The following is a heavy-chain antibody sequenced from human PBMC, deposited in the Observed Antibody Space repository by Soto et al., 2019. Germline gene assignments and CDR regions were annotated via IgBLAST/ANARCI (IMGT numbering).Heavy chain of an antibody. CDR1: GFTFSSYG. J-gene: IGHJ6*03. CDR2: ISYDGSNK. CDR3: AKDGLYGSGPYYYYYMDV. Sequence: GGSLRLSCAASGFTFSSYGMHWVRQAPGKGLEWVAVISYDGSNKYYADSVKGRFTISRDNSKNTLYLQMNSLRAEDTAVYYCAKDGLYGSGPYYYYYMDVWGKGTTVTVSS. D-gene: IGHD3-10*01. V-gene: IGHV3-30*18.